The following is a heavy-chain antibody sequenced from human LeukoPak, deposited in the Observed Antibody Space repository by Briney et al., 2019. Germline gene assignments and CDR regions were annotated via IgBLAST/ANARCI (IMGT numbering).Heavy chain of an antibody. J-gene: IGHJ4*02. CDR3: AKDHPPYCSNTSCYPFDY. CDR2: ISDSGGST. Sequence: PGGSLRLSCAASGFTFSNYAMSWVRQAPGKGLEGVSAISDSGGSTFYADSVKGRFTISRDNSKNTLYLQMNSLRAEDTAVYYCAKDHPPYCSNTSCYPFDYWGQGTLVTVSS. V-gene: IGHV3-23*01. D-gene: IGHD2-2*01. CDR1: GFTFSNYA.